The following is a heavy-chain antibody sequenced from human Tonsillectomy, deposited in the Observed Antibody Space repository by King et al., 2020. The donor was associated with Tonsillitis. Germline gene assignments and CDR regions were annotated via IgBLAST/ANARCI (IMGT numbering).Heavy chain of an antibody. CDR1: GFSFSDYG. CDR2: IWYDGGKT. J-gene: IGHJ4*02. V-gene: IGHV3-33*01. CDR3: ARAPNLDY. Sequence: VQLVESGGGVVQPGRSLRLSCAASGFSFSDYGMHWVRQAPGKGLEWVAVIWYDGGKTLYADSVKGRFTISRDNSKKTLYLQMNSLRVEDTAVYYCARAPNLDYWGQGTLVTVS.